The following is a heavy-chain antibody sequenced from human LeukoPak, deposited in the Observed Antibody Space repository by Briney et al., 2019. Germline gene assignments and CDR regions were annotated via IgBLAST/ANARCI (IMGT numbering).Heavy chain of an antibody. CDR3: ARDEGHCSGGCCHHFDF. V-gene: IGHV3-30*03. D-gene: IGHD2-15*01. CDR2: TSYDGSDK. J-gene: IGHJ4*02. Sequence: GRPLRLSCAASGFIFSSYGSHWVRQAPGKGLEWVSVTSYDGSDKYYADSVKGRVIISRENSKNTLYLQMNSLRTEDTAVYYCARDEGHCSGGCCHHFDFWGQRTLVTVSS. CDR1: GFIFSSYG.